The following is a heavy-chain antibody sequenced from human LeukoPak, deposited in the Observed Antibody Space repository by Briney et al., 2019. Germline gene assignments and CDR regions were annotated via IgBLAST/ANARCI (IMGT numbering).Heavy chain of an antibody. V-gene: IGHV4-38-2*01. D-gene: IGHD1-1*01. Sequence: PSETLSLTCAVSGYSISSGYHWDWIRQPPGKGLGWIGSIHHSGSTYYNPSLKSRVTISVDTSKNQFSLKLSSVTAADTAVYYCARINWNPDYWGQGTLVTVSS. CDR3: ARINWNPDY. CDR1: GYSISSGYH. J-gene: IGHJ4*02. CDR2: IHHSGST.